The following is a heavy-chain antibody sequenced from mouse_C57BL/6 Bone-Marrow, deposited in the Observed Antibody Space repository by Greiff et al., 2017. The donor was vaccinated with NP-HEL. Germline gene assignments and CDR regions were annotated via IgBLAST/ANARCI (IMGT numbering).Heavy chain of an antibody. CDR3: ARDGNYGGTCYAMDY. CDR1: GYTFTDYY. CDR2: IFPGSGST. D-gene: IGHD2-1*01. V-gene: IGHV1-75*01. J-gene: IGHJ4*01. Sequence: QVQLQQSGPELVKPGASVKISCKASGYTFTDYYINWVKQRPGQGLEWIGWIFPGSGSTYYNEKFKGKATLTVDKSSSTAYMLLSSLTSEDSAVYFCARDGNYGGTCYAMDYWGQGTSVTVSS.